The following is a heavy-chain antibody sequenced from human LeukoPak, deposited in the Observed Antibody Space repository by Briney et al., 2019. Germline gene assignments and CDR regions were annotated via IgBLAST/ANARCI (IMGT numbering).Heavy chain of an antibody. D-gene: IGHD6-13*01. V-gene: IGHV3-30-3*01. J-gene: IGHJ4*02. CDR2: ISYDGSNK. CDR1: GFTFSSYA. Sequence: PGGSLRLSCAASGFTFSSYAMHWVRQAPGKGLEWVAVISYDGSNKYYADSVKGRFTISRDNSKNTLYLQMNSLRAEDTAVYYCARDSSSYSSSWYGYFDYWGQGTLVTVSS. CDR3: ARDSSSYSSSWYGYFDY.